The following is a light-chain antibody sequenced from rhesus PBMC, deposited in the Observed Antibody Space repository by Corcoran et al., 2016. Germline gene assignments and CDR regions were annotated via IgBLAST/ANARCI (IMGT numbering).Light chain of an antibody. J-gene: IGKJ3*01. CDR1: QGITND. CDR3: QHYYSTPFT. CDR2: AAS. Sequence: DIQMTQSPSSLSASVGDRVTITCRASQGITNDLAWYQQKPGETPTLLIYAASSLQSGIPSRFSGRGSGTDFTLTISSLQSEDFATYYCQHYYSTPFTFGPGTKLDIK. V-gene: IGKV1-33*02.